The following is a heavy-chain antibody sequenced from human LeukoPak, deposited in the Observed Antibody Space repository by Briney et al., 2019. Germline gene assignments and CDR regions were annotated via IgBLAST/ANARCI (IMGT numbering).Heavy chain of an antibody. V-gene: IGHV3-23*01. Sequence: GGSLRLSCAASGFTFSSYAMSWVRQAPGKGLEWVSAISGSGDSTHYADSVKGPFTISRDNSKNTLYLQMNSLRAEDTAVYYCARATYGSPYYYRGDYYYYYLDVWGKGTTVTVSS. CDR2: ISGSGDST. CDR1: GFTFSSYA. D-gene: IGHD3-10*01. CDR3: ARATYGSPYYYRGDYYYYYLDV. J-gene: IGHJ6*03.